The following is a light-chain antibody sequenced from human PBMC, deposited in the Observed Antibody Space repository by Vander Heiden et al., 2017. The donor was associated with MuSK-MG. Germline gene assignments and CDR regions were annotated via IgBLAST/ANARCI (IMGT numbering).Light chain of an antibody. V-gene: IGKV1-27*01. Sequence: DIQMTQSPSSLSASVGDRVTITCRASQGIASYLAWYQQKPGKIPNVLIYGASTLQSGVPSRFSGSGSGTDFTLTISSLQPEDVATYFCQDDSSAPITFGGGTKVEIK. CDR3: QDDSSAPIT. CDR2: GAS. CDR1: QGIASY. J-gene: IGKJ4*01.